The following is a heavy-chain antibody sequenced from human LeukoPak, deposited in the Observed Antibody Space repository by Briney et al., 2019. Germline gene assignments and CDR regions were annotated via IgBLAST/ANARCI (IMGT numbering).Heavy chain of an antibody. CDR2: INWNSDNI. CDR3: ARASYYYDTTGLGAVDI. V-gene: IGHV3-9*01. J-gene: IGHJ3*02. CDR1: GFTFNDHA. Sequence: GGSLRLSCAASGFTFNDHAMYWVRQPPGKGLEWVSGINWNSDNIGYADSVKGRFTISRDDAKNSLFLQMNSLRAEDTALYYCARASYYYDTTGLGAVDIWGQGTMVTVSS. D-gene: IGHD3-22*01.